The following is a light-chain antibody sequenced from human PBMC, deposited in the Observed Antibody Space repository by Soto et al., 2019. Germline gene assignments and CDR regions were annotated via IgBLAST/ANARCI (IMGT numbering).Light chain of an antibody. Sequence: ETVSTQSPGTLSLSPGERATLSCRDSQSVTSSYLAWYQQKPGQAPRLLIYAASSRATGIPDRFSCSGSGTDFTLTISRLEPEDFAVYYCQQYYYSPTFGGGTKVEIK. V-gene: IGKV3-20*01. CDR3: QQYYYSPT. CDR2: AAS. J-gene: IGKJ4*02. CDR1: QSVTSSY.